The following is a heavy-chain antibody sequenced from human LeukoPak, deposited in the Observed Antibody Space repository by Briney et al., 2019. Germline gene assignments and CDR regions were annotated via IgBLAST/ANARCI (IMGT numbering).Heavy chain of an antibody. CDR1: GYSISSGYY. J-gene: IGHJ4*02. CDR3: ARDPGLRGDY. D-gene: IGHD3-10*01. CDR2: IYHSGST. Sequence: SETLSLTCTVSGYSISSGYYWGWIRQPPGKGLEWIGSIYHSGSTYYNPSLKSRVTISVDTSKNQFSLKLSSVTAADTAVYYCARDPGLRGDYWGQGTLVTVSS. V-gene: IGHV4-38-2*02.